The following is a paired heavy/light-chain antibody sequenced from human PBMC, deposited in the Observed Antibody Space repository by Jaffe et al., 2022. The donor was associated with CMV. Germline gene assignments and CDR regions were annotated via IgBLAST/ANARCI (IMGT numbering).Light chain of an antibody. J-gene: IGKJ5*01. CDR1: QSLLHTNGYNY. CDR3: MQARQTPPT. Sequence: DIVMTQSALSLSVTPGEPASISCRSSQSLLHTNGYNYLDWYLQKPGQSPQLLMYLGSNRASGVPDRFSASGSGTDFTLEISRVEAEDVGVYYCMQARQTPPTFGQGTRLEI. CDR2: LGS. V-gene: IGKV2-28*01.
Heavy chain of an antibody. J-gene: IGHJ6*03. Sequence: QLQLQESGPGLVKPSETLSLTCTVSGGSISSSSYFWGWIRQPPWKGLEWIGNIYYSGRTYYNPSLKSRLTISVDTSKNQFSLKLSSVTAADTAVYYCARLGEGSGWYADGGWPYYLMDVWGKGTTVTVSS. CDR2: IYYSGRT. D-gene: IGHD6-19*01. CDR1: GGSISSSSYF. CDR3: ARLGEGSGWYADGGWPYYLMDV. V-gene: IGHV4-39*01.